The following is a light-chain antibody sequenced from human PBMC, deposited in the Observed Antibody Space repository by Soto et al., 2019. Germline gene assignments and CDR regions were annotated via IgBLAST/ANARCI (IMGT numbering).Light chain of an antibody. J-gene: IGKJ4*01. CDR2: GAS. Sequence: EIVLTQSPGTLSLSPGERATLSCRASPSVSSNYLAWYQQKPGQAPRLLIYGASSRATGIPDRFSGSGSGTDFTLTISRLEPEDFAVYSCLQYGTSPLTFGGGTKIQIK. V-gene: IGKV3-20*01. CDR3: LQYGTSPLT. CDR1: PSVSSNY.